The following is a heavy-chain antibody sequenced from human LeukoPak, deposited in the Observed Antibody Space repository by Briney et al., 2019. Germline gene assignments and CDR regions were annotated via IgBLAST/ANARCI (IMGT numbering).Heavy chain of an antibody. CDR3: VKGYGSGKLYMDV. J-gene: IGHJ6*03. CDR2: ISSSGSTI. V-gene: IGHV3-48*03. D-gene: IGHD3-10*01. Sequence: GGSLRLSCAASGFTFSSYEMNWVRQAPGKGLEWVSYISSSGSTIYYADSVKGRFTISRDNSKSTVFLQVNSLRPEDTAVYYCVKGYGSGKLYMDVWGKGTTVTSSS. CDR1: GFTFSSYE.